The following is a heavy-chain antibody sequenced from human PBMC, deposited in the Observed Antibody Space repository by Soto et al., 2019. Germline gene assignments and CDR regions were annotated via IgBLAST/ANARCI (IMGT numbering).Heavy chain of an antibody. CDR1: GGSISSSSYY. D-gene: IGHD5-18*01. CDR2: IYYSGST. Sequence: SETLSLTCTVSGGSISSSSYYWGWIHQPPGKGLEWIGSIYYSGSTYYNPSLKSRVTISVDTSKNQFSLKLSSVTAADTAVYYCASFFRGYAYFDYWGQGTLVTVSS. J-gene: IGHJ4*02. V-gene: IGHV4-39*01. CDR3: ASFFRGYAYFDY.